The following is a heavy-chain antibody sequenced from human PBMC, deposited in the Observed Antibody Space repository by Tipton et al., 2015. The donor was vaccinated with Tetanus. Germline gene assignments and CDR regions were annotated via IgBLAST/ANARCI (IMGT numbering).Heavy chain of an antibody. Sequence: TLSLTCTVSGDSITRDGYSRHWIRQPPGKGLELIGYISNTGSTSYNPSLQSRVSMSVDTSKNQFSLRLSSVTAADTAVYYCARIVRMGDFSFFDSWGLGTLVTVSS. CDR1: GDSITRDGYS. CDR2: ISNTGST. CDR3: ARIVRMGDFSFFDS. V-gene: IGHV4-61*08. D-gene: IGHD3-16*01. J-gene: IGHJ4*02.